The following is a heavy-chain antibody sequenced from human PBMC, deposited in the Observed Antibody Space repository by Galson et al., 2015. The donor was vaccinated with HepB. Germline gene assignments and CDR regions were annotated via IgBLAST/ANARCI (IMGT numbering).Heavy chain of an antibody. CDR2: INAGNGNT. J-gene: IGHJ4*02. CDR3: VREVPGWLHFRY. CDR1: GHTFTSYA. Sequence: SVKVSCKASGHTFTSYAMHWVRQAPGQRLEWMGWINAGNGNTKYSQKFQGRVTITRDTSASTAYMELSSLRSEDTAVYYCVREVPGWLHFRYWGQGTLVTVSS. D-gene: IGHD5-24*01. V-gene: IGHV1-3*01.